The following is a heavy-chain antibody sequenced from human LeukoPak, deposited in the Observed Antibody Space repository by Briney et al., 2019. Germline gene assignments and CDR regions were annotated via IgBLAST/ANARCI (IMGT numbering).Heavy chain of an antibody. CDR2: INHSGST. Sequence: SETLSLTCAVYGGSFSGYYWSWIRQPPGKGLEWIREINHSGSTNYNPSLKSRVTISVDTSKNQFSLKLSSVTAADTAVYYCARVPAATTVRAVRKGWYFDLWGRGTLVAVSS. J-gene: IGHJ2*01. V-gene: IGHV4-34*01. CDR3: ARVPAATTVRAVRKGWYFDL. CDR1: GGSFSGYY. D-gene: IGHD2-2*01.